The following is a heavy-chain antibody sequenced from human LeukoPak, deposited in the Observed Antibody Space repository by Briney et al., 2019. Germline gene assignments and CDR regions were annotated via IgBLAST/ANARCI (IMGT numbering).Heavy chain of an antibody. Sequence: SETLPLTCTVSGGSISSYYWSWIRQPPGKGLEWIGYIYYSGSTNYNPSLKSRVTISVDTSKNQFSLKLSSVTAADTAVYYCARGHDFWSGYYQGFDPWGQGTLVTVSS. CDR2: IYYSGST. CDR1: GGSISSYY. CDR3: ARGHDFWSGYYQGFDP. J-gene: IGHJ5*02. D-gene: IGHD3-3*01. V-gene: IGHV4-59*01.